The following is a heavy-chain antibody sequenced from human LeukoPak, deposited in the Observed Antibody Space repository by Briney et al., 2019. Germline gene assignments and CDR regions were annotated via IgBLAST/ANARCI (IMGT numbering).Heavy chain of an antibody. V-gene: IGHV3-7*01. CDR1: GFSFSSYW. CDR2: IKQDGSEQ. Sequence: GGSLRLSCAGSGFSFSSYWMSWVRQAPGKGLEWVANIKQDGSEQYYVDSVRGRFTISRDNAKNSLSLQMNSLRAEDTAVYYCARDAGYGYDRFDYWGQGTQVTVSS. J-gene: IGHJ4*02. CDR3: ARDAGYGYDRFDY. D-gene: IGHD5-18*01.